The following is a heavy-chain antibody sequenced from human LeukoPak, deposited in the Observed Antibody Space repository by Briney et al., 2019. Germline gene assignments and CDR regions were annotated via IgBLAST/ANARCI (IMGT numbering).Heavy chain of an antibody. CDR1: GFTFDDYA. V-gene: IGHV3-9*01. CDR3: ARDAWRRAFNYGMDV. J-gene: IGHJ6*02. CDR2: ISWSSGNI. Sequence: GGSLTLTCAASGFTFDDYALHWVRQAPGKGLEWVGGISWSSGNIGYADSVKGRFTISRDNAENSLHLQMNSLRTEDTALYFCARDAWRRAFNYGMDVWGQGTTVAVSS. D-gene: IGHD5-12*01.